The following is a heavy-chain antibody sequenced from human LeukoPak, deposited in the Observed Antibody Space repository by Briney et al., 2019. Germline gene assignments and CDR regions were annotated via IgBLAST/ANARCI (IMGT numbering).Heavy chain of an antibody. CDR3: AKDDLMDSVSTVRNWFDT. J-gene: IGHJ5*02. CDR1: GFTFANYA. CDR2: VSGGGGVT. D-gene: IGHD5/OR15-5a*01. V-gene: IGHV3-23*01. Sequence: GGSLRLSCAASGFTFANYAPIWVRQVPGKGLEWVSTVSGGGGVTYYAGSVKGRFTISRDNSKNTLYLQMNSLRAEDTALYYCAKDDLMDSVSTVRNWFDTWGQGTLVTVSS.